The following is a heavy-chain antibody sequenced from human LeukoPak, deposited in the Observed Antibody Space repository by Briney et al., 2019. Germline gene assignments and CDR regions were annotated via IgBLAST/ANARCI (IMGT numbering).Heavy chain of an antibody. CDR3: AKEEQVVAFGY. J-gene: IGHJ4*02. V-gene: IGHV3-30*18. CDR2: ISYDGSNK. CDR1: GFTFSSYG. D-gene: IGHD2-15*01. Sequence: PGRSLRLSCAASGFTFSSYGMHWVRQAPGKGLVGVAVISYDGSNKYYADSVKGRFTISRDNSKNTLYLQMNSLRAEDTAVYYCAKEEQVVAFGYWGQGTLVTVSS.